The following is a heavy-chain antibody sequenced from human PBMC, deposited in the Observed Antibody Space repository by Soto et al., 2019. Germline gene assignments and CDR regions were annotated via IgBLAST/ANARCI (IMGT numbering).Heavy chain of an antibody. CDR3: AREGDAVATIIGVAFDI. D-gene: IGHD5-12*01. V-gene: IGHV3-30-3*01. CDR2: ISYDGSNK. CDR1: GFTFSSYA. J-gene: IGHJ3*02. Sequence: QVQLVESGGGVVQPGRSLRLSCAASGFTFSSYAMHWVRQAPGKGLEWVAVISYDGSNKYYADSVKGRFTISRDNSKNTLYLQMNSLRAEDTAVYYCAREGDAVATIIGVAFDIWGQGTMVTVSS.